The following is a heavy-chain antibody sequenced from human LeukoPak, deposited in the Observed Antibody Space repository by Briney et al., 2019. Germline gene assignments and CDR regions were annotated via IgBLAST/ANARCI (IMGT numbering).Heavy chain of an antibody. J-gene: IGHJ4*02. CDR1: GDSVSSNSAA. CDR2: TYYRSKWYN. V-gene: IGHV6-1*01. CDR3: ARKGTVTTPFDY. Sequence: QTLSLAFAISGDSVSSNSAAWNWIRQSPSRGLEWLGRTYYRSKWYNDYAESVKSRITINPDTSKNQFSLQLNSVTPEDTAVYYCARKGTVTTPFDYWGQGNLVTVYS. D-gene: IGHD4-17*01.